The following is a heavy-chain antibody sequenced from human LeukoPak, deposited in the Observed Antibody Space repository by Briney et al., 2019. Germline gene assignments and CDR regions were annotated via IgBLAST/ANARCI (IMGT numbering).Heavy chain of an antibody. D-gene: IGHD2-2*01. Sequence: GGSLRLSCGASGFTFSNYWMSWVRQVPGKGLEWVANIKQDGSEKYYVDSVKGRFTISRDNAKNSLYLQMNSLRAEDTALYYCAKTYDNQLLWGGWFDPWGQGTLVTVSS. V-gene: IGHV3-7*03. J-gene: IGHJ5*02. CDR2: IKQDGSEK. CDR3: AKTYDNQLLWGGWFDP. CDR1: GFTFSNYW.